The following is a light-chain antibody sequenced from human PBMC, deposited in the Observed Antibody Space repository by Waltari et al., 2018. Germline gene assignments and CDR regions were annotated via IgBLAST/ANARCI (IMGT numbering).Light chain of an antibody. J-gene: IGKJ1*01. CDR3: QQYNNWPPGT. V-gene: IGKV3-15*01. CDR2: GAS. CDR1: QTIGRS. Sequence: ETVVTQSPATLSVSPGERATLSCRTSQTIGRSLAWYQQKPGQAPRLVIYGASIRATGIPPRFSGSGSETEFALTISGLQSEDFAVYYCQQYNNWPPGTFGQGTTV.